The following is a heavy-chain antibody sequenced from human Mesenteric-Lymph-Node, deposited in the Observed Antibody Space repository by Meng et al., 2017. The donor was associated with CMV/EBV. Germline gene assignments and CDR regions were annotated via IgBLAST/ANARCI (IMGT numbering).Heavy chain of an antibody. CDR1: GGSISSGDYY. D-gene: IGHD3-3*01. Sequence: SETLSLTCTVSGGSISSGDYYWSWIRQTPGKGLEWIGYIYYSGSTYYNPSLKSRVTISVDTSKNQFSLKLSSVTAADTAVYYCARGPRYDFWSGYYLFDYWGQGTLVTVSS. V-gene: IGHV4-30-4*08. CDR2: IYYSGST. CDR3: ARGPRYDFWSGYYLFDY. J-gene: IGHJ4*02.